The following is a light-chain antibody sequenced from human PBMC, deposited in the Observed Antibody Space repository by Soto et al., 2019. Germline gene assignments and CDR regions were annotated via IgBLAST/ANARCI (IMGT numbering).Light chain of an antibody. CDR3: QHYETSPQRLS. Sequence: PGERATLSCRASQSVDTNYLAWYQQKPGQAPRLLIYGASARATGIPDRFSGSGSGTDFTPTITRLESEDFAVYYCQHYETSPQRLSFGGGTKVDIK. V-gene: IGKV3-20*01. CDR2: GAS. J-gene: IGKJ4*01. CDR1: QSVDTNY.